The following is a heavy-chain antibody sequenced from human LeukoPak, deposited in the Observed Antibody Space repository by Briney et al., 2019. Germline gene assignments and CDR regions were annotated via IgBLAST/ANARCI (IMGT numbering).Heavy chain of an antibody. CDR3: ARTPIKLRYSFDP. Sequence: GGSLRLSCAASGFTFSSDEMNWFRQAPAKGLEWVSYISSSGSTIYYADSVKGRFTTSRDNAKNSLYLQMNSLRAEDTAVYYCARTPIKLRYSFDPWGQGTLVTVSS. V-gene: IGHV3-48*03. J-gene: IGHJ5*02. CDR2: ISSSGSTI. CDR1: GFTFSSDE. D-gene: IGHD3-9*01.